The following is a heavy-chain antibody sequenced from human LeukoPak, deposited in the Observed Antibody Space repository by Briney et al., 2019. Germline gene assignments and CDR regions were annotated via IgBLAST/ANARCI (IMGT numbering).Heavy chain of an antibody. CDR3: ASSYYYDSIGYYYYYYYYGMDV. Sequence: PSETLSLTCTVSGGSISSYYWSWIRQPPGKGLEWIGYIYYSGSTNYNPSLKSRVTISVDTSKNQFSLKLSSVTAADTAVYYCASSYYYDSIGYYYYYYYYGMDVWGQGTTVTVSS. CDR1: GGSISSYY. D-gene: IGHD3-22*01. J-gene: IGHJ6*02. V-gene: IGHV4-59*08. CDR2: IYYSGST.